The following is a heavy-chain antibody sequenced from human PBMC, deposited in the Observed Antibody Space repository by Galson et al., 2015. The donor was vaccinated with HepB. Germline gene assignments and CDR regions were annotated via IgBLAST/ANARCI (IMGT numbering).Heavy chain of an antibody. CDR3: VREYYDDDDYYYYGMDV. Sequence: SLRLSCAASGFTFSNYWMHWVRQAPGKGLVWVSRINMDGRSTTYADSVKGLFTISRDSAKLYLQMNSLRAEDTAVYFCVREYYDDDDYYYYGMDVWGQGTTVTVSS. CDR1: GFTFSNYW. J-gene: IGHJ6*02. D-gene: IGHD3-22*01. V-gene: IGHV3-74*01. CDR2: INMDGRST.